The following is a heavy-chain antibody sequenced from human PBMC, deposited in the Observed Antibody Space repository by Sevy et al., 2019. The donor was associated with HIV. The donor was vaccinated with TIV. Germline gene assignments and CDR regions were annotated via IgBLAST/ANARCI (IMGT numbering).Heavy chain of an antibody. J-gene: IGHJ4*02. D-gene: IGHD6-13*01. CDR2: IDVYNRET. V-gene: IGHV1-18*01. CDR3: ARDSGIAAV. CDR1: GYTFSTYG. Sequence: ASVKVSCKASGYTFSTYGISWVRQAPGHGLEWMGWIDVYNRETNYAQKFQGRLTVTTDTSTNTAYMELRSLKSDDTALYYCARDSGIAAVWGQGTLVTVSS.